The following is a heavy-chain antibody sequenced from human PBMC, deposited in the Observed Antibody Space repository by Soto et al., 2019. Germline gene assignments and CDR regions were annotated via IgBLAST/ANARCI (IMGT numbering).Heavy chain of an antibody. V-gene: IGHV6-1*01. CDR3: ARAADYYGSGSYLDAFDI. J-gene: IGHJ3*02. D-gene: IGHD3-10*01. CDR1: GDSVSSNSAS. CDR2: TYYRSKWYN. Sequence: PSQTLSLTCAISGDSVSSNSASWNWIRQSPSRGLEWLGRTYYRSKWYNDYAVSVKSRITINPDTSENQFSLQLNSVTPEDTAVYYCARAADYYGSGSYLDAFDIWGQGTMVTVSS.